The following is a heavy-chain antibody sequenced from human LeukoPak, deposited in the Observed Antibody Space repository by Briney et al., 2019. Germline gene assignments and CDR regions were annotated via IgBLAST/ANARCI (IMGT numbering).Heavy chain of an antibody. J-gene: IGHJ3*02. CDR3: AKSFSPTYCSGGSCSLVDAFDI. V-gene: IGHV3-23*01. CDR1: GFSFTAYA. CDR2: ISGSGDNT. D-gene: IGHD2-15*01. Sequence: GGSLRLSCAASGFSFTAYAMSCVRQAPGKGLEWVSTISGSGDNTYYADSVKGRFTISRDNSKNTLSLQMNSLRAEDTAVYYCAKSFSPTYCSGGSCSLVDAFDIWGQGAMVTVSS.